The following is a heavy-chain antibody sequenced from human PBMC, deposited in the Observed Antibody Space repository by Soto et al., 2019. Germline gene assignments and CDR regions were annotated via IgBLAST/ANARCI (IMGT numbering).Heavy chain of an antibody. CDR3: TTDPQGGSYYW. Sequence: GGSLRLSCAASGFTFINTWMDWVRQAPGKGLEWVGRIKSTTDGGPTDYAAPVKGRFIISRDDSENTLYLQMNSLKIEDTALYYCTTDPQGGSYYWWGQGTLVTVSS. J-gene: IGHJ4*02. CDR1: GFTFINTW. CDR2: IKSTTDGGPT. D-gene: IGHD1-26*01. V-gene: IGHV3-15*07.